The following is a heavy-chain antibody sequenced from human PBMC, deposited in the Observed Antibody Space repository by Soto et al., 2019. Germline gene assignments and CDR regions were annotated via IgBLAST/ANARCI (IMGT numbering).Heavy chain of an antibody. CDR2: IHYTGSI. J-gene: IGHJ6*02. CDR1: GGSISSEYFH. Sequence: QVQLQQSGPGLVEPSQTLSLTYAVSGGSISSEYFHWTWIRQSPGKGLEWIGYIHYTGSIMYNPSFKSRLTMAVETTKNQFSLQLTSVTAADTAVYFCATEDDGGDRDYYGLDVWGQGTTVTVSS. CDR3: ATEDDGGDRDYYGLDV. D-gene: IGHD2-21*02. V-gene: IGHV4-30-4*08.